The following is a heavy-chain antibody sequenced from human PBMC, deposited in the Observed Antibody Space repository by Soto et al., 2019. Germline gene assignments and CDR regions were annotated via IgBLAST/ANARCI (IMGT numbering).Heavy chain of an antibody. Sequence: EVQLVESGGGLVQPGGSLRLSCAASGFTFSSYSMNWVRQAPGKGLEWVSYISSGSAAIYYADSVKGRFTISRDNAKNSLYLLMNSLRDEDTAVYCCARGSDAFDIWGQGTMITVSS. CDR1: GFTFSSYS. J-gene: IGHJ3*02. V-gene: IGHV3-48*02. CDR3: ARGSDAFDI. CDR2: ISSGSAAI.